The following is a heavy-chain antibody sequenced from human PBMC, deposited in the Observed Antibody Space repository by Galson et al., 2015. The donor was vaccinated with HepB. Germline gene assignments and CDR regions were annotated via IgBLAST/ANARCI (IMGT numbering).Heavy chain of an antibody. V-gene: IGHV3-48*02. CDR2: ISSSSSTI. CDR1: GFTFSSYS. CDR3: ARDRVLTVAGSPTIDY. J-gene: IGHJ4*02. D-gene: IGHD6-19*01. Sequence: SLRLSCAASGFTFSSYSMNWVRQAPGKGLEWVSYISSSSSTIYYADSVKGRFTISRDNAKNSLYLQMNSLRDEDTAVYYCARDRVLTVAGSPTIDYWGQGTLVTVSS.